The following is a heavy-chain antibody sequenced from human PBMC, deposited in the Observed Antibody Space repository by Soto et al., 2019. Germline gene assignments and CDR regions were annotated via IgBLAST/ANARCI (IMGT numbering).Heavy chain of an antibody. CDR1: GFSLSNARMG. CDR2: IFSNDEK. V-gene: IGHV2-26*01. D-gene: IGHD4-17*01. CDR3: AWIPMGFTVTTYYYYSGMDV. Sequence: QVTLKESGPVLVKPTETLTLTCTVSGFSLSNARMGVSWIRQPPGKALEWLAHIFSNDEKPYSTSLKSRLTLAKDTSKSQVVLTMTNMDPVDTATYYCAWIPMGFTVTTYYYYSGMDVWGQGTTVTVSS. J-gene: IGHJ6*02.